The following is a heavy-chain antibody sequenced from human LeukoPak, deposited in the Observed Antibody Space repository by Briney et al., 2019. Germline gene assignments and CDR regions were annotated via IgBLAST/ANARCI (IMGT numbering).Heavy chain of an antibody. D-gene: IGHD3-16*02. J-gene: IGHJ4*02. V-gene: IGHV1-46*01. CDR3: ARVGGVWGSYRYTLDY. CDR1: GYTFTSYY. Sequence: ASVKVSCKASGYTFTSYYMHWVRQAPGQGLEWMGIINPSGGSTSYAQKFQGRVTTTRDTSTSTVYVELSSLRSEDTAVYYCARVGGVWGSYRYTLDYWGQGTLVTVSS. CDR2: INPSGGST.